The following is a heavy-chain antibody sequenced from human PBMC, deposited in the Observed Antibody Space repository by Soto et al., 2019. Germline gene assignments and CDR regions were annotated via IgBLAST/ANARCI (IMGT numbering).Heavy chain of an antibody. CDR1: GFTVSSNY. V-gene: IGHV3-53*01. CDR3: ARGWGWLPYFDY. CDR2: IYSGGST. D-gene: IGHD5-12*01. Sequence: PGGSLRLSCAASGFTVSSNYMSWVRQAPGKGLEWVSVIYSGGSTYYADSVKGRITISRDNSKNTLYIQMNSLRAEDTAVYYCARGWGWLPYFDYWGQGTLVTVSS. J-gene: IGHJ4*02.